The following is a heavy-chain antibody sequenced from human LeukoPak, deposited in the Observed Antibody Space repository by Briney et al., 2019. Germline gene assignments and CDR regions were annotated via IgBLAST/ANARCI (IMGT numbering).Heavy chain of an antibody. CDR3: VRSPACSSGTCYPNWFDP. CDR2: TYPGDSNT. Sequence: HGESLKISCKGSGYSFTNNWIGWVRQMPGKGLEWMGITYPGDSNTRYSPSFQGQVTISADKSISSAYLQWSSLKASDTAMYYCVRSPACSSGTCYPNWFDPWGQGTLVTVSS. V-gene: IGHV5-51*01. CDR1: GYSFTNNW. J-gene: IGHJ5*02. D-gene: IGHD2-15*01.